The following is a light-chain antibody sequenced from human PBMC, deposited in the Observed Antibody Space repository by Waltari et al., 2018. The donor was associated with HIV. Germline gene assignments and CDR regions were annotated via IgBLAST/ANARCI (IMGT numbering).Light chain of an antibody. CDR1: SGRIASNS. J-gene: IGLJ3*02. Sequence: FILTQPHSVSWSPGKTVNISSTRISGRIASNSVQWFQPRPGSATINVIYQNNQRAAGGADRFSGSIDRSSNSASLTISGLKTEDEADFFCQSYDTSNSHWVFGGGTKLTVL. CDR3: QSYDTSNSHWV. CDR2: QNN. V-gene: IGLV6-57*03.